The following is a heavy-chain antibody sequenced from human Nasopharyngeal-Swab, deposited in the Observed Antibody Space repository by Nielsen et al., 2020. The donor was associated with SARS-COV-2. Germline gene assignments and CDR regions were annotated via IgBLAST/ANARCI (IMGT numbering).Heavy chain of an antibody. D-gene: IGHD6-19*01. CDR2: FSGSSGKT. Sequence: GESLKISCAASGFTFSSYAMSWVRQTPGKGLEWVSSFSGSSGKTYYADYVKGRFTTSRDTSKNTLYLQMNSLRADDTAVYYCAKGGGGWYTSGWYYFDYWGQGTLVTVSS. V-gene: IGHV3-23*01. CDR1: GFTFSSYA. CDR3: AKGGGGWYTSGWYYFDY. J-gene: IGHJ4*02.